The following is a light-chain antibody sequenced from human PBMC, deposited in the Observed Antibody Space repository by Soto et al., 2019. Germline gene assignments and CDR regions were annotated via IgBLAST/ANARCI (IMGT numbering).Light chain of an antibody. J-gene: IGKJ5*01. CDR1: QDISNY. CDR3: QQYDNFTRAIN. V-gene: IGKV1-33*01. CDR2: DAS. Sequence: DIQMTQSPSSLSASVGDRVTIACQASQDISNYLHWYQQKPGKAPKLLIYDASNLETGVPSRFSGSGSGTDFTFTISSLQPEDIATYYCQQYDNFTRAINFGQGTRLELK.